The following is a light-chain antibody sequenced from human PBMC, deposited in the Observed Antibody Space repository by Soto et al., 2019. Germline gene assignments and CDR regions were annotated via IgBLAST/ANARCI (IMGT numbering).Light chain of an antibody. Sequence: EIVLTQSPATLSLSPRERATLSCRASQSVSSYLAWYQQKPGQAPRLLIYDASNRATGIPARFSGSGSGTDFTLTISSLEPEDFAVYYCQQRSNWHTFGPGTKVDIK. CDR1: QSVSSY. J-gene: IGKJ3*01. V-gene: IGKV3-11*01. CDR3: QQRSNWHT. CDR2: DAS.